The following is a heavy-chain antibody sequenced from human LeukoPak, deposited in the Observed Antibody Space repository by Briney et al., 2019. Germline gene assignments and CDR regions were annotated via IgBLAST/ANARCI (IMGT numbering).Heavy chain of an antibody. D-gene: IGHD6-13*01. CDR1: GGSFSGYY. Sequence: SETLSLTCAVYGGSFSGYYWSWIRQPPGKGLEWIGEINHSGSTNYNPSLKSRVTISVDTPKNQISLKLSSVTAADTAVYYCARGSRMYSSSWYGYWGQGTLVTVSS. V-gene: IGHV4-34*01. CDR2: INHSGST. CDR3: ARGSRMYSSSWYGY. J-gene: IGHJ4*02.